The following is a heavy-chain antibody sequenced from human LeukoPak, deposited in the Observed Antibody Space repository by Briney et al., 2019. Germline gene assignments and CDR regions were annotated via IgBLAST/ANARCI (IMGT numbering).Heavy chain of an antibody. V-gene: IGHV1-18*01. J-gene: IGHJ5*02. Sequence: ASVKVSCKASGYTFSSYGITRVRQAPGQGLEWMGWISTYNGNTNCAQKLQGRVTMTTDTSTSTAYMELRSLRSDDTAVYYCARISGSYYADWFDPWGQGTLVTVSS. D-gene: IGHD1-26*01. CDR3: ARISGSYYADWFDP. CDR1: GYTFSSYG. CDR2: ISTYNGNT.